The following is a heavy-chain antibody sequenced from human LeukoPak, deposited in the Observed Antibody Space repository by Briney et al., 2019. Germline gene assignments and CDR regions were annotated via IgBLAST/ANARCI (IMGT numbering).Heavy chain of an antibody. D-gene: IGHD3-16*01. V-gene: IGHV3-33*01. J-gene: IGHJ3*02. Sequence: GGSLRLSCAAPGFTFSSYGMHWVRQAPGKGLEWVAVILNDGSQEKYADSVKGRFTISRDNSRNTLFLQMNSLRAEDTAVYYCARDDALGDNALDIWGQGTVVTVSS. CDR3: ARDDALGDNALDI. CDR2: ILNDGSQE. CDR1: GFTFSSYG.